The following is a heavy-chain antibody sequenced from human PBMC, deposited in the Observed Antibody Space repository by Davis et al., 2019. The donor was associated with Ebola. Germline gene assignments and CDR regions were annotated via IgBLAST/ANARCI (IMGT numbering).Heavy chain of an antibody. J-gene: IGHJ6*02. Sequence: GESLKISCAASGFTVSSNYMSWVRQAPGKGLEWVSVIYSGGSTYYADSVKGRFTISRDNAKNSLYLQMNSLRAEDTALYHCARVGYSSGWYSNYNYGMDVWGQGTTVIVSS. V-gene: IGHV3-53*01. CDR1: GFTVSSNY. D-gene: IGHD6-19*01. CDR2: IYSGGST. CDR3: ARVGYSSGWYSNYNYGMDV.